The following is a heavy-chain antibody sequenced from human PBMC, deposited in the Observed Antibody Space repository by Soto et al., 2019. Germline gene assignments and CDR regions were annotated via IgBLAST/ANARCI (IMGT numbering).Heavy chain of an antibody. D-gene: IGHD6-13*01. CDR2: INAGNGNT. Sequence: QVQLVQSGAEEKKPGASVKVSCKASGYTFSSYAMHWVRQAPGQRLEWMGWINAGNGNTKYSQKFQGRVTITRDTSASTAYMELSSLRSEDTAVYYCARGIAPYYFDYWGQGTLVTVSS. J-gene: IGHJ4*02. CDR3: ARGIAPYYFDY. V-gene: IGHV1-3*05. CDR1: GYTFSSYA.